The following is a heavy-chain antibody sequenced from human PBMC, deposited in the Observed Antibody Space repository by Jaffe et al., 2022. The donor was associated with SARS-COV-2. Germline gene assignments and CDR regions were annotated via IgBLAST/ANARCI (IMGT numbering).Heavy chain of an antibody. V-gene: IGHV3-23*04. J-gene: IGHJ4*02. Sequence: EVQLVESGGGLVQPGGSLRLSCAASGFIFSKYAMSWVRLAPGKGLEWVSAITANGGGTNYGDSAKGRFTISRDNSKDTLYLQLNSLTAEDTAIYYCAKIAARSSGWINYFDYWGQGTLVTVSS. CDR1: GFIFSKYA. D-gene: IGHD6-19*01. CDR2: ITANGGGT. CDR3: AKIAARSSGWINYFDY.